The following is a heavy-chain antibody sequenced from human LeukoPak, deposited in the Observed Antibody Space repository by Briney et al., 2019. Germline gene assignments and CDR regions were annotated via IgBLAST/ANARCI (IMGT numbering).Heavy chain of an antibody. J-gene: IGHJ4*02. V-gene: IGHV3-53*01. Sequence: GGSLRLSCAASGFTVSSNCMSWVRQAPGKGLNWVSVICGGGTTYYADSVKGRFTISRDISKNTVYLQMNSLRAEDTAMYYCATGVASGGPPMCWGQGTLVTVSS. D-gene: IGHD6-13*01. CDR1: GFTVSSNC. CDR2: ICGGGTT. CDR3: ATGVASGGPPMC.